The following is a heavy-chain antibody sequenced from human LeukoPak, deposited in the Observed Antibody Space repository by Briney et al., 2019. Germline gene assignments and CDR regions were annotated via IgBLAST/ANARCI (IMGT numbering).Heavy chain of an antibody. CDR3: AKADEMNMDY. J-gene: IGHJ4*02. D-gene: IGHD2/OR15-2a*01. V-gene: IGHV3-33*06. CDR1: GFTFSRYG. Sequence: PGGSLSLSCAASGFTFSRYGMHWVRQAPGKGLEWVAVIWYDGSIKYYADSVKGRFTISKDNSKNTLDLQMNRLRAEDTAVYYWAKADEMNMDYWGQGTLVTVSS. CDR2: IWYDGSIK.